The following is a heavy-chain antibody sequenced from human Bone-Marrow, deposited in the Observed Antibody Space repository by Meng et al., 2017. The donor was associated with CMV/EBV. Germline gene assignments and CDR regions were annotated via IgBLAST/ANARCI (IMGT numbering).Heavy chain of an antibody. J-gene: IGHJ4*02. Sequence: QGQLPQWGAGLLKPSETLSLTCAVYGGSFSGYYWSWIRQPPGKGLEWIGEINHSGSTNYNPSLKSRVTISVDTSKNQFSLKLSSVTAADTAVYYCAREGHNSSGWSRWGQGTLVTVSS. CDR2: INHSGST. CDR3: AREGHNSSGWSR. V-gene: IGHV4-34*01. D-gene: IGHD6-19*01. CDR1: GGSFSGYY.